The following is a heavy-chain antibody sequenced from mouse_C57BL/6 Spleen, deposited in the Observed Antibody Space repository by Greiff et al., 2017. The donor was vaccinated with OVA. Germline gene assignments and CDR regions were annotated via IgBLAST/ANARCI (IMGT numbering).Heavy chain of an antibody. J-gene: IGHJ2*01. V-gene: IGHV1-55*01. Sequence: QVQLQQPGAELVKPGASVKMSCKASGYTFTSYWITWVKQRPGQGLEWIGDIYPGSGSTNYNEKFKSKATLTVDTSSSTAYMQLSSLTSEDSAVDYCARGYYGSSSFDYWGQGTTLTVSS. D-gene: IGHD1-1*01. CDR2: IYPGSGST. CDR3: ARGYYGSSSFDY. CDR1: GYTFTSYW.